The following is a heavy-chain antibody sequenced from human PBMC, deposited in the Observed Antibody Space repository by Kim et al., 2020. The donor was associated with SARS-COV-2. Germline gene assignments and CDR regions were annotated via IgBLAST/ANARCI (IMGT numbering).Heavy chain of an antibody. J-gene: IGHJ4*02. CDR3: ARGRGYDYVWGSYPTWGPFDY. Sequence: SETLSLTCAVYGGSFSGYYWSWIRQPPGKGLEWIGEINHSGSTNYNPSLKSRVTISVDTSKNQFSLKLSSVTAADTAVYYCARGRGYDYVWGSYPTWGPFDYWGQGTLVTVSS. D-gene: IGHD3-16*02. CDR1: GGSFSGYY. CDR2: INHSGST. V-gene: IGHV4-34*01.